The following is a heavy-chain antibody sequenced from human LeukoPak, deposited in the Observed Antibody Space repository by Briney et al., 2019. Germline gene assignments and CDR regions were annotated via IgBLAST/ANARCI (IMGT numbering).Heavy chain of an antibody. V-gene: IGHV3-9*01. D-gene: IGHD6-19*01. CDR2: ISWKSEST. J-gene: IGHJ5*02. CDR3: AKDITGWYFNYFDT. Sequence: GGSLRLSCAASGFTFDDYAMHWVRQAPGKGLEWVSGISWKSESTDYADSVKGRFTISRDNAKNSLYLQMNNLRPEDTASYYCAKDITGWYFNYFDTWGQGTLVTVSS. CDR1: GFTFDDYA.